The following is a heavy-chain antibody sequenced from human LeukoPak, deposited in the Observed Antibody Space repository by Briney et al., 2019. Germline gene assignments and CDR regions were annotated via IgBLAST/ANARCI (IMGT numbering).Heavy chain of an antibody. D-gene: IGHD4-11*01. Sequence: SETLSLTCTVSGGSISSGGYYWSWIRQHPGKGLEWIGYIHYSGSTDYNPSLKSRVTISVDTSKNQFSLKLSSVTAADTAVYYCARVVLTTVELRFDYWGQGSQVTVSS. CDR1: GGSISSGGYY. V-gene: IGHV4-31*03. CDR2: IHYSGST. CDR3: ARVVLTTVELRFDY. J-gene: IGHJ4*02.